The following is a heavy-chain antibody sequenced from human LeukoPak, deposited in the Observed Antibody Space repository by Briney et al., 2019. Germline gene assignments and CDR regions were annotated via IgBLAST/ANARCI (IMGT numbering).Heavy chain of an antibody. D-gene: IGHD2-2*01. CDR3: ARGQIVVVPAAISHWFDP. J-gene: IGHJ5*02. V-gene: IGHV4-31*03. CDR2: IYYSGST. CDR1: GGSISSGGYY. Sequence: SQTLSLTCTVSGGSISSGGYYWSWIRQHPGKGLEWIGYIYYSGSTYYNPSLKSRVTISVDTSKNQFSLKLSSVTAADTAVYYCARGQIVVVPAAISHWFDPWGQGTLSPSPQ.